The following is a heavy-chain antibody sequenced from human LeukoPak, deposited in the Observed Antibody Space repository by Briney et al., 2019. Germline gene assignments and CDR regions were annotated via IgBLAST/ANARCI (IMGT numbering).Heavy chain of an antibody. Sequence: GESLKISCKGSGYIFTNKWLGWVRQVPGKGLEWMGVIHPGDSDTRYSPSFQGQVTMSADKSISTAYLQWSSLKASDTAMYYCARPREGGWLGADFDYWGQGTLVTVSS. CDR1: GYIFTNKW. V-gene: IGHV5-51*01. J-gene: IGHJ4*02. D-gene: IGHD5-12*01. CDR2: IHPGDSDT. CDR3: ARPREGGWLGADFDY.